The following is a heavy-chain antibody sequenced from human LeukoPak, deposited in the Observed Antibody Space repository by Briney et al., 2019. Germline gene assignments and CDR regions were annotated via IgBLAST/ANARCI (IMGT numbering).Heavy chain of an antibody. CDR2: IYYSGST. D-gene: IGHD6-13*01. V-gene: IGHV4-59*12. CDR1: GGSISSYY. CDR3: ARGRGSAAGFYYYYGMDV. Sequence: SETLSLTCTVSGGSISSYYWSWIRQPPGKGLEWIGYIYYSGSTNYNPSLKSRVTVSVDTSKNQFSLKLSSVTAADTAVYYCARGRGSAAGFYYYYGMDVWGQGTTVTVSS. J-gene: IGHJ6*02.